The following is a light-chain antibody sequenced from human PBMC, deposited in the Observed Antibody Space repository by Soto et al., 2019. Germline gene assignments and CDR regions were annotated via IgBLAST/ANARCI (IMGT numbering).Light chain of an antibody. Sequence: DIQLTQSPSTLSASVGDRVTITCRASHTINTWLAWYQHKPGKAPKLLIYYASSLESGVPSRFNGSGSGTEFALTISSLQPDDFATYSCQQLDTYSPAFGQGT. CDR1: HTINTW. J-gene: IGKJ1*01. CDR3: QQLDTYSPA. CDR2: YAS. V-gene: IGKV1-5*01.